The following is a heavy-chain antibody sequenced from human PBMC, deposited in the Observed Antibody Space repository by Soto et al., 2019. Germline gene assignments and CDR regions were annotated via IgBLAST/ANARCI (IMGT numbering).Heavy chain of an antibody. CDR1: GFTLDDYA. V-gene: IGHV3-9*01. J-gene: IGHJ1*01. Sequence: EVQLVESGGALVQPGRSLRLSCAASGFTLDDYAMHWVRQVPGKGLEWVSGINWNSGSIGYADSVKGRFAISRDNAKISLHLQMNSLRAEDTAFYYCVKDESINWYSGHFRHWGQGTLVTVSS. CDR2: INWNSGSI. D-gene: IGHD6-13*01. CDR3: VKDESINWYSGHFRH.